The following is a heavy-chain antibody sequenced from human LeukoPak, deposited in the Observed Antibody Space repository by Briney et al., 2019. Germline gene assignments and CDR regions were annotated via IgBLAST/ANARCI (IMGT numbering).Heavy chain of an antibody. D-gene: IGHD6-19*01. CDR3: ARNGYSSGWGNFDY. CDR1: GFTFSSYG. Sequence: GRSLRLSCAASGFTFSSYGMHWVRQAPGKGLEWVAVISYDGSNKYYADSVKGRFTISRDNSKNTLYLQMNSLRAEDTAVYYCARNGYSSGWGNFDYWGQGTLVTVSS. CDR2: ISYDGSNK. V-gene: IGHV3-30*03. J-gene: IGHJ4*02.